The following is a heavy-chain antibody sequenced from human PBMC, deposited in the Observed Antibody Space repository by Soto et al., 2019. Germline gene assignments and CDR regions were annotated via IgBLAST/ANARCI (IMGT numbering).Heavy chain of an antibody. Sequence: EVQLVQSGGALVQPGGSLRLSCAASGFTPSRLSMNWVRQAPGKGLEWISYINSAGSIIYYEDSVKGRFTISRDNAKNSLFLQMNTLRAEDTAVYYCATGTDFRRLDNPNQALDIWGQGTMVTVSS. CDR1: GFTPSRLS. CDR3: ATGTDFRRLDNPNQALDI. J-gene: IGHJ3*02. V-gene: IGHV3-48*01. CDR2: INSAGSII. D-gene: IGHD3-3*01.